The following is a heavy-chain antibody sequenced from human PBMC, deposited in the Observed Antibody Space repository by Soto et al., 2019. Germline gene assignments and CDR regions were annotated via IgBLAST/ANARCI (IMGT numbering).Heavy chain of an antibody. CDR3: ARDPGSGTIRSNFFDK. V-gene: IGHV3-7*05. Sequence: EVQLLESGGTLVQPGGSLRLSCAASGFTFSNYCMTWVRQAPGKGLEWVASIEHDGIDKFFVDSVKGRFTISRDNAKYSLFLQMDSLRAEDTAVYYCARDPGSGTIRSNFFDKWGKGTLVTVSS. D-gene: IGHD2-15*01. CDR1: GFTFSNYC. CDR2: IEHDGIDK. J-gene: IGHJ4*02.